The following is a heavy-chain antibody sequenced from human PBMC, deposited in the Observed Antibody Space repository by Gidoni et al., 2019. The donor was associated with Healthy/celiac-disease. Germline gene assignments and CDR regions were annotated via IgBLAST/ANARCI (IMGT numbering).Heavy chain of an antibody. J-gene: IGHJ4*02. CDR1: GYSISSGSY. D-gene: IGHD3-22*01. Sequence: QVQLQESGPGLVKPSATLSLTCTVSGYSISSGSYWCWIRQPPGKGLEWIGSIYPSGSTYYSPSLKSRVTISVDTSKNHFSLKLSSVTAADTAVYYCARGYDYYDSSGYRNPFDYWGQGTLVTVSS. CDR2: IYPSGST. CDR3: ARGYDYYDSSGYRNPFDY. V-gene: IGHV4-38-2*02.